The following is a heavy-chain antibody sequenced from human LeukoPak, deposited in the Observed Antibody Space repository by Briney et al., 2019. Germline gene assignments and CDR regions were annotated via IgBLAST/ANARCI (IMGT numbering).Heavy chain of an antibody. Sequence: LRLSCAASGFTFSSYAMSWVRQAPGKGLEWVSSIGGGGVDTYYADSVKGRFTISRDNSKNTPYLQMNSLRVPDTAVYYCAKDPPTTGTSFDNWGRGTLVTVSS. CDR3: AKDPPTTGTSFDN. CDR2: IGGGGVDT. D-gene: IGHD1-1*01. V-gene: IGHV3-23*01. J-gene: IGHJ4*02. CDR1: GFTFSSYA.